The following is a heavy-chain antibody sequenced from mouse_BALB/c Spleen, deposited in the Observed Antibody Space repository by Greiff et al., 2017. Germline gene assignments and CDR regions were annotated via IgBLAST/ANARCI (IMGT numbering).Heavy chain of an antibody. Sequence: VQLQQSGTVLARPGASVKMSCKASGYTFTSYWMHWVKQRPGQGLEWIGAIYPGNSDTSYNQKFKGKAKLTAVTSTSTAYMELSSLTNEDSAVYYCTRGGSTMITTGVDYWGQGTSVTVSS. CDR1: GYTFTSYW. J-gene: IGHJ4*01. D-gene: IGHD2-4*01. CDR3: TRGGSTMITTGVDY. CDR2: IYPGNSDT. V-gene: IGHV1-5*01.